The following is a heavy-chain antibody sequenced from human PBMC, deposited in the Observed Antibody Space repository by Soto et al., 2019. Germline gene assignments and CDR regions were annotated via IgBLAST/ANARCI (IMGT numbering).Heavy chain of an antibody. CDR3: ATNPRMYSSSWDFDY. Sequence: GASVKVSCMASGYTFTGYYMHWVRQAPGQGLEWMGWINPNSGGTNYAQKFQGRVTMTRDTSISTAYMELSRLRSDDTAVYYCATNPRMYSSSWDFDYWGQGTLFTVSS. V-gene: IGHV1-2*02. D-gene: IGHD6-13*01. CDR2: INPNSGGT. CDR1: GYTFTGYY. J-gene: IGHJ4*02.